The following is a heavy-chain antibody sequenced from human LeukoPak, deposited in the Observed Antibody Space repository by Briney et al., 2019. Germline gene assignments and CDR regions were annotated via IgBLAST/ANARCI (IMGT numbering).Heavy chain of an antibody. CDR2: IYYSGST. CDR1: GGSFSSYY. J-gene: IGHJ6*02. V-gene: IGHV4-59*01. D-gene: IGHD3-10*01. CDR3: ARYYGSGRKSYYYGMDV. Sequence: SETLSLTCTVSGGSFSSYYWSWIRQPPGKGLEWIGYIYYSGSTNYNPSLKSRVTISVDTSKNQFSLKLSSVTAADTAVYYCARYYGSGRKSYYYGMDVWGQGTTVTVSS.